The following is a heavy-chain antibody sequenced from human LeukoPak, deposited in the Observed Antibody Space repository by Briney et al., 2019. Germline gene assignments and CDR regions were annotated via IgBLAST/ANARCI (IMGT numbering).Heavy chain of an antibody. CDR2: ISSSSSTI. V-gene: IGHV3-48*04. CDR3: ARDPSPFTEPGGY. J-gene: IGHJ4*02. Sequence: GGSLRLSCAASGFTFSSYSMNWVRQAPGKGLEWVSYISSSSSTIYYADSVKGRFTISRDNAKNSLYLQMNSLRAEDTAVYYCARDPSPFTEPGGYWGQGTLVTVSS. D-gene: IGHD4-23*01. CDR1: GFTFSSYS.